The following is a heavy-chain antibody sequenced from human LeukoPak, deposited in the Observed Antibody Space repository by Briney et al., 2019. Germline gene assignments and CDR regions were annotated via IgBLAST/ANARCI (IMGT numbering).Heavy chain of an antibody. D-gene: IGHD3-10*01. V-gene: IGHV4-59*01. J-gene: IGHJ3*02. CDR2: IYYSGST. CDR1: GGSISSYY. CDR3: ARVFMGRAFDI. Sequence: PSETLSLTCTVSGGSISSYYWSWIRQPPGKGLEWIGYIYYSGSTNYNPSLKSRVTISVDTSKNQFSLKLSSVTAADTAAYYCARVFMGRAFDIWGQGTMVTVSS.